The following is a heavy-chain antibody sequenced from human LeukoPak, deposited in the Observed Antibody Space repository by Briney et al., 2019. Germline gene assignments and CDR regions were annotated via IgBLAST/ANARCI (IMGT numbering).Heavy chain of an antibody. CDR3: AREAFVDY. CDR1: GFIFSSYG. V-gene: IGHV3-21*01. J-gene: IGHJ4*02. D-gene: IGHD3-3*01. CDR2: ISSGSSI. Sequence: TGGSLRLSCAASGFIFSSYGMNWVRQAPGKGLEWVSSISSGSSIYYADSVKGRFTISRDNAENSLFLQMNSLRAEDTAVYYCAREAFVDYWGQGTLVTVSS.